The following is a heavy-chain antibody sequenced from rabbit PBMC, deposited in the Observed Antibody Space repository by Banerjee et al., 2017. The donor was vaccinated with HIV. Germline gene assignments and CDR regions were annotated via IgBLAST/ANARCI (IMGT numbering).Heavy chain of an antibody. J-gene: IGHJ4*01. CDR3: ARDKAGANNGGVYFSL. CDR2: IYAGSSGST. D-gene: IGHD2-1*01. CDR1: GFSFSSYYY. Sequence: QSLEESGGDLVKPGASLTLTCTASGFSFSSYYYMCWVRQAPGKGLEWIACIYAGSSGSTYYASWAKGRFTISKTSSTTVTLQMTSLTTADTATYFCARDKAGANNGGVYFSLWGQGTLVTVS. V-gene: IGHV1S40*01.